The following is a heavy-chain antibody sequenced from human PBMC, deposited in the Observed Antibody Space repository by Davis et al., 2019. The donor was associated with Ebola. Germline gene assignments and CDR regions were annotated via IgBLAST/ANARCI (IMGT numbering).Heavy chain of an antibody. J-gene: IGHJ6*02. Sequence: SVKVSCKASGYTFTSYGISWVRQAPGQGLEWMGRIIPILGIANYAQKFQGRVTITADKSTSTAYMELSSLRSEDTAVYYCATAGYSSSWYNYYYYYGMDVWGQGTTVTVSS. CDR1: GYTFTSYG. D-gene: IGHD6-13*01. V-gene: IGHV1-69*04. CDR3: ATAGYSSSWYNYYYYYGMDV. CDR2: IIPILGIA.